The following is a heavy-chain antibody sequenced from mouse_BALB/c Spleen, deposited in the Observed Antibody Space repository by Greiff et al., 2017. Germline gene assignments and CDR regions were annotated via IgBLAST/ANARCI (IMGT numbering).Heavy chain of an antibody. J-gene: IGHJ3*01. CDR2: ISSGGST. V-gene: IGHV5-6-5*01. D-gene: IGHD2-1*01. CDR3: ATVYGNYWFAY. CDR1: GFTFSSYA. Sequence: EVKLMESGGGLVKPGGSLKLSCAASGFTFSSYAMSWVRQTPEKRLEWVASISSGGSTYYPDSVKGRFTIYRDNARNILYLQMSSLRSEDTAMYYCATVYGNYWFAYWGQGTLVTVSA.